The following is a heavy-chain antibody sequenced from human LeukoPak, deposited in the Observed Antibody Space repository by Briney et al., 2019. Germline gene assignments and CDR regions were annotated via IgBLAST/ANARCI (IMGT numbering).Heavy chain of an antibody. J-gene: IGHJ4*02. Sequence: SETLSLTCAVYGGSFSGYYWSWIRQPPGKGLEWIGEINRSGSTNYNPSLKSRVAISVDTSKTQFSLKLTSVTAADTAVYYCARSGQTTVAYLDWGQGSLVTVSS. D-gene: IGHD4-11*01. V-gene: IGHV4-34*01. CDR3: ARSGQTTVAYLD. CDR2: INRSGST. CDR1: GGSFSGYY.